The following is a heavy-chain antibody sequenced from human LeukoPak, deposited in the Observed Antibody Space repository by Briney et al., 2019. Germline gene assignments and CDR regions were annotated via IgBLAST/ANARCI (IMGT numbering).Heavy chain of an antibody. J-gene: IGHJ6*03. V-gene: IGHV3-30*01. CDR1: GFTFSSYA. CDR3: ARDWRALTYYDFWSGHSDYYYYMDV. CDR2: ISYDGSNK. Sequence: PGRSLRLSCAASGFTFSSYAMHWVRQAPGKGLEWVAVISYDGSNKYNADSVKGRFTISRDNSKNTLYLQMNSLRAEDTAVYYCARDWRALTYYDFWSGHSDYYYYMDVWGKGTTVTVSS. D-gene: IGHD3-3*01.